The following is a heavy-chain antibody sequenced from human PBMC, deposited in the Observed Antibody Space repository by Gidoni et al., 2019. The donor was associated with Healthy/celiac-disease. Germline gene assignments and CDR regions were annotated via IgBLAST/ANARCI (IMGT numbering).Heavy chain of an antibody. D-gene: IGHD3-22*01. V-gene: IGHV3-48*02. CDR2: ISSSSSTI. Sequence: EVQLVESGGGLVQPGGSLRLSCAASGFTFSSYSMNWVRQAPGKGLEWVSYISSSSSTIYDADSVKGRFTISRDNAKNSLYLQMNSLRDEDTAVYYCARDPGFSSGYGLDYWGQGTLVTVSS. CDR3: ARDPGFSSGYGLDY. J-gene: IGHJ4*02. CDR1: GFTFSSYS.